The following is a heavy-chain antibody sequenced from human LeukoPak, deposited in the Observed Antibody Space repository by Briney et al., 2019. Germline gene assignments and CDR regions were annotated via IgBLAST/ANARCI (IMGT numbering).Heavy chain of an antibody. Sequence: PGGSLRLSCAASGFSFSSYAMNWVRQAPGKGLEWVSVICGSSSSTYYVDSVKGRFTISRDNSKNTLYLQMNSLRAEDTAIYYCAKGSGGSCHSATDYWGQGTLVTVPS. J-gene: IGHJ4*02. D-gene: IGHD2-15*01. V-gene: IGHV3-23*01. CDR1: GFSFSSYA. CDR2: ICGSSSST. CDR3: AKGSGGSCHSATDY.